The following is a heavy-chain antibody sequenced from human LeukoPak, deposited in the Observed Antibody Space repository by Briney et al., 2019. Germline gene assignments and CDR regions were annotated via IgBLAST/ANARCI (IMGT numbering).Heavy chain of an antibody. CDR2: IKSKANGGTT. D-gene: IGHD5-18*01. CDR3: XXVYSXGALGY. V-gene: IGHV3-15*01. Sequence: GGSLRLSCAASGFTFSNAWMTWVRQAPGKGLEWVGLIKSKANGGTTDYAAPVKGRFTISRDDSKNTQSLQMNSLKTEDTGVXXXXXVYSXGALGYWGQGTLVTVSS. J-gene: IGHJ4*02. CDR1: GFTFSNAW.